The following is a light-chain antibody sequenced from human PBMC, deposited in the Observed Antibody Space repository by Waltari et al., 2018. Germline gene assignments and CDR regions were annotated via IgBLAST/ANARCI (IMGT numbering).Light chain of an antibody. J-gene: IGKJ1*01. V-gene: IGKV1-12*01. CDR3: QQGDTSPPT. CDR2: HSS. Sequence: EIHMTQSPSSVSASVGDRVSMSCRASQDISTSLAWYQQKSGKAPSLLIYHSSTLQSGVPSRFSGAGTGTDFTLTINNLHPEDFATYFCQQGDTSPPTFGPGTKMELK. CDR1: QDISTS.